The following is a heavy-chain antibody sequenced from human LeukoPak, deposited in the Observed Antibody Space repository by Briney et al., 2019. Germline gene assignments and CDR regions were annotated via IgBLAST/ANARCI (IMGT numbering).Heavy chain of an antibody. CDR2: ISAYNGNT. V-gene: IGHV1-18*01. J-gene: IGHJ4*02. CDR3: ARGYYYDSSGSYYVRHLDY. Sequence: RVASVKVSCTASGYTFTSYGISWVRQAPGQGLEWMGWISAYNGNTNYAQKLQGRVTMTTDTSTSTAYMELRSLRSDDTAVYYCARGYYYDSSGSYYVRHLDYWGQGTLVTVSS. D-gene: IGHD3-22*01. CDR1: GYTFTSYG.